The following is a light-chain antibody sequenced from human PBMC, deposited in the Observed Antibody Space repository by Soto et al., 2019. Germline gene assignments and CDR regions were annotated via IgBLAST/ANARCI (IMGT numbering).Light chain of an antibody. J-gene: IGLJ1*01. CDR1: SSNIGSNT. Sequence: SVLTQPPSASGTPGQRVTISASGSSSNIGSNTVSWYQQVPGTVPKLLIYDNDERPSGVPGRFSGSKSGTSASLAISGLQSEDEADYYCATWDDSRNGYVFGPGTKVTVL. CDR3: ATWDDSRNGYV. CDR2: DND. V-gene: IGLV1-44*01.